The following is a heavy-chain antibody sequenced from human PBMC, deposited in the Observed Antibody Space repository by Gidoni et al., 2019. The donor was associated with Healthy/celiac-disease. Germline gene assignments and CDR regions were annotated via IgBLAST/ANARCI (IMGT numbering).Heavy chain of an antibody. V-gene: IGHV3-23*01. CDR3: AKADSSSWTYYYYGMDV. CDR1: GFTFSSSA. Sequence: EVQLLESGGGLVQPGGSLRLSCAASGFTFSSSAMVWVRQAPGKGREWVSAISGSGGSTYYADSVKGRCTISRDNSKNTLYLQMNSLRAEDTAVYYCAKADSSSWTYYYYGMDVWGQGTTVTVSS. CDR2: ISGSGGST. J-gene: IGHJ6*02. D-gene: IGHD6-13*01.